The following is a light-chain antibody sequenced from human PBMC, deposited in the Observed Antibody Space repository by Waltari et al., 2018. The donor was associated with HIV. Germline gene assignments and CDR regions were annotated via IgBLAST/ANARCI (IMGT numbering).Light chain of an antibody. CDR3: ESADDSGDHWV. CDR2: KEN. V-gene: IGLV3-25*03. CDR1: ALPKQF. Sequence: SYELTQPPSVSVSPGQTARITCSGDALPKQFAYWYQQNAGQAPLMVIYKENKRPSGISDLFYGAMSGKTGTLIISGVQPEDEADYYCESADDSGDHWVFGGGTKLSVL. J-gene: IGLJ3*02.